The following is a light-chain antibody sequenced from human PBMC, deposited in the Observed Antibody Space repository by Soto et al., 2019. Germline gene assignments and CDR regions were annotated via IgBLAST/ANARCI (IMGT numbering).Light chain of an antibody. V-gene: IGKV4-1*01. Sequence: DIVMTQSPDSLAVSLGERATINCKSSQSVLRSSNNKNYLAWYQQKPGQPPSLLIYWAFTREAGVPDRFSGGGSGTDFTLTISSLQAEDVAVYYCQHYYSPRGAFGQGNKVELK. J-gene: IGKJ1*01. CDR3: QHYYSPRGA. CDR1: QSVLRSSNNKNY. CDR2: WAF.